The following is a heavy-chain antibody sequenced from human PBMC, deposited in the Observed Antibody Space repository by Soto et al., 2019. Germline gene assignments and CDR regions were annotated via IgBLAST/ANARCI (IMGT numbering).Heavy chain of an antibody. CDR3: ARSDCTSTSCYVVWFDP. Sequence: EVQLVESGGGLVKPGGSLRLSCAASGFSFSNYGMNWVRQAPGKGMEWVSSISSSSSYISYADSVNGRFTISRDNAKNSVYLQMNSLRAEDTAVYYCARSDCTSTSCYVVWFDPWGQGTLVTVSS. CDR1: GFSFSNYG. J-gene: IGHJ5*02. V-gene: IGHV3-21*01. D-gene: IGHD2-2*01. CDR2: ISSSSSYI.